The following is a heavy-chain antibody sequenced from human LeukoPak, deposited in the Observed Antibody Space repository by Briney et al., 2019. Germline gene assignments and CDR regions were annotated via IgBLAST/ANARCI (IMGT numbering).Heavy chain of an antibody. CDR2: ISGDGGST. J-gene: IGHJ3*02. CDR1: GFTFDDYA. Sequence: GGSLRLSCAASGFTFDDYAMHWVRQAPGKGLEWVSLISGDGGSTYYADSVKGRFTISRDNPKNSLYLQMNSLRAEDTAVYYCATSQRTSGRYGNAFDIWGQGIMVIVSS. D-gene: IGHD6-19*01. CDR3: ATSQRTSGRYGNAFDI. V-gene: IGHV3-43*02.